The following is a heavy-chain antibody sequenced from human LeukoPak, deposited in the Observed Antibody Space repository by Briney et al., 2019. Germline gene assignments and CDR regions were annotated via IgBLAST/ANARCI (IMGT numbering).Heavy chain of an antibody. CDR2: INPSGGST. CDR1: GYTLTSYY. J-gene: IGHJ6*02. V-gene: IGHV1-46*01. D-gene: IGHD2-15*01. CDR3: ARAPSDYCSGGSCYYYYGMDV. Sequence: ASVTVSCKASGYTLTSYYMHWVRQAPGQGLEWMGIINPSGGSTSYAQKFQGRVTMTRDTSTSTVYTELSSLSSEDTAVYYCARAPSDYCSGGSCYYYYGMDVWGQGTTVTVSS.